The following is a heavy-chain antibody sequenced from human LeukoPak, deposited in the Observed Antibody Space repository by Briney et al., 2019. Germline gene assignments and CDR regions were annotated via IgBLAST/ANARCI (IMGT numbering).Heavy chain of an antibody. CDR2: IYPGDSDT. V-gene: IGHV5-51*01. Sequence: GESLKISCKGSGYSFTSYWIGWVRQMPGKGLEWMGIIYPGDSDTRYSPSFQGQVTISADKSISTAYLQWSSLKASDTAMYYCARHPGHSSSWPSHFDYWGQGTLVTVSS. CDR3: ARHPGHSSSWPSHFDY. D-gene: IGHD6-13*01. J-gene: IGHJ4*02. CDR1: GYSFTSYW.